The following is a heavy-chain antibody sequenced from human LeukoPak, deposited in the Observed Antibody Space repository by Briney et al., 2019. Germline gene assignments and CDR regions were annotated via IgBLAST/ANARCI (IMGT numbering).Heavy chain of an antibody. Sequence: GGSLRLSCAASGFTFSSYGMHWVRQAPGKGLEWVAFIRYDGSNKYYADSVKGRFTISRDNSKNTLYLQMNSLRAEDTAVYYCARDDLPGLLGAFDIWGQGTMVTVSS. CDR2: IRYDGSNK. CDR1: GFTFSSYG. J-gene: IGHJ3*02. CDR3: ARDDLPGLLGAFDI. V-gene: IGHV3-30*02.